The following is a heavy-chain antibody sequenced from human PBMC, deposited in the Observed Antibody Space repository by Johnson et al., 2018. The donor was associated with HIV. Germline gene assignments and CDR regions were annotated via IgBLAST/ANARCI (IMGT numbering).Heavy chain of an antibody. CDR1: GFTFSDFP. CDR2: IARKGENS. D-gene: IGHD6-6*01. CDR3: TLDKGIAARLGAFDT. Sequence: QMMLVESGGGLVQPGGSLRPSCAASGFTFSDFPMHWVRQAPGRGLEYVSAIARKGENSDVADSVMGRFTISRDNSKDTLYRQMHSLRAEDTALYDCTLDKGIAARLGAFDTWGQGTMVTVSS. J-gene: IGHJ3*02. V-gene: IGHV3-64*04.